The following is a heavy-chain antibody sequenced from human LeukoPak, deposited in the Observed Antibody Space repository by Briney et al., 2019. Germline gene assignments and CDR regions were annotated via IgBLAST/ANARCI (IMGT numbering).Heavy chain of an antibody. Sequence: GSLRLSCAGSGFTFSSHWMHWIRQPPGKGLEWIGYIYHSGSTNYNPSLKSRVTISVDTSKNQFSLKLSSVTAADTAVYYCTRHPGRRYDWYYFDYSGQGTLVTVSS. D-gene: IGHD5-12*01. CDR2: IYHSGST. CDR1: GFTFSSHW. J-gene: IGHJ4*02. CDR3: TRHPGRRYDWYYFDY. V-gene: IGHV4-59*08.